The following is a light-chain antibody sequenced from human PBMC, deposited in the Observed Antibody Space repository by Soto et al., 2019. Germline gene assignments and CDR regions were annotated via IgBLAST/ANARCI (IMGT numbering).Light chain of an antibody. J-gene: IGLJ1*01. V-gene: IGLV1-44*01. CDR1: SSNIGTYS. CDR3: ASWADSLNGCV. CDR2: SDN. Sequence: QSVLTQPPSASGTPGQRVTISCSGSSSNIGTYSVSWYQHFPGTAPRLLIYSDNQRPSGVPDRFSASKSGASASLAISGLQSEDEADFYCASWADSLNGCVFGTGTKLTVL.